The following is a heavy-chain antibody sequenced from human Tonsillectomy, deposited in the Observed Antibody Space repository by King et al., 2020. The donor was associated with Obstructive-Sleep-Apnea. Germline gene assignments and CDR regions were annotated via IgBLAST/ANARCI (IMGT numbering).Heavy chain of an antibody. Sequence: QLQESGPRLVKPSETLSLICTVSGDSISTSYYWSWIRQPPGKGLEWIGSIYYSGSTYYSPSLKSRVTISVDTSKNQFSLNLSSVTAADTAVYYCARGPSLGEENDYWGQGTLVTVSS. J-gene: IGHJ4*02. CDR2: IYYSGST. CDR3: ARGPSLGEENDY. D-gene: IGHD2-21*01. CDR1: GDSISTSYY. V-gene: IGHV4-39*07.